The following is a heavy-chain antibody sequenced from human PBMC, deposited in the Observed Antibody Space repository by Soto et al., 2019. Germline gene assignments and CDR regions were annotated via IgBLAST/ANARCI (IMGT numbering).Heavy chain of an antibody. D-gene: IGHD6-19*01. V-gene: IGHV3-30*03. CDR2: ISYDESGK. CDR3: ARDLSVAGPDY. CDR1: GFTFISYA. J-gene: IGHJ4*02. Sequence: GGSLRLSCAVSGFTFISYAMHWVRQAPGKGLEWVAVISYDESGKYYADSLKGRFTISRDNSKNTLYLQMNSLRGEDTAVYYCARDLSVAGPDYWGQGTLVTVSS.